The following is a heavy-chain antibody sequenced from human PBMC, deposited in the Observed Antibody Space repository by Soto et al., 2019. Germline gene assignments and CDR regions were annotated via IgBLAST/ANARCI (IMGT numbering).Heavy chain of an antibody. J-gene: IGHJ4*02. D-gene: IGHD3-10*01. Sequence: ASVKVSCKASGYTFTSYGISWVRQAPGQGLEWMGWISAYNGNTNYAQKLQGRVTMTTDTSTSTAYMELRSLGSDDTAVYYCARDRVLWFWELFPPYFDYWGQGTLVTVSS. CDR1: GYTFTSYG. CDR2: ISAYNGNT. V-gene: IGHV1-18*01. CDR3: ARDRVLWFWELFPPYFDY.